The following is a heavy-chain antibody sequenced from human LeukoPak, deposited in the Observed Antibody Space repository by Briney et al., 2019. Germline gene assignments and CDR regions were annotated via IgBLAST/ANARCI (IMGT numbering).Heavy chain of an antibody. CDR2: IYPADSDI. D-gene: IGHD2-15*01. Sequence: GESLKISCQGSGYSINNYWIGWVRQMPGKGLEWMGIIYPADSDIRYSPSFQGQVTISADKSISTAYLQWSSLKASDTAIYYCARQEYCSGGSCYTWFDPWGQGTLVIVSS. CDR1: GYSINNYW. J-gene: IGHJ5*02. CDR3: ARQEYCSGGSCYTWFDP. V-gene: IGHV5-51*01.